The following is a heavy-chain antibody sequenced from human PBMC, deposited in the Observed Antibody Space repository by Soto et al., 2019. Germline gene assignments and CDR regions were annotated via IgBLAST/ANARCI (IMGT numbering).Heavy chain of an antibody. CDR1: GGTFSSYA. Sequence: SVKVSCKASGGTFSSYAISWVRQAPGQGLEWMGGIIPIFGTANYAQKFQGRVTITADESTSTAYMELSSLRSEDTAVYYCARVGVTTYYYDSTGYYPSHYFDYWG. V-gene: IGHV1-69*13. J-gene: IGHJ4*01. D-gene: IGHD3-22*01. CDR3: ARVGVTTYYYDSTGYYPSHYFDY. CDR2: IIPIFGTA.